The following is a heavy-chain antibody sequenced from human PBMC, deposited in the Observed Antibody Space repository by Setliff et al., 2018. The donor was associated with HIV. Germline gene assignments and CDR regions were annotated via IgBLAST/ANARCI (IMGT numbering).Heavy chain of an antibody. CDR3: AKGPPGLRYCSSTSCSSSGYFQH. J-gene: IGHJ1*01. V-gene: IGHV3-23*01. Sequence: PGGSLRLSCTASGFTFSRYAMSWVRQAPGKVLEWVSISGSGGNTYYADSVKGRFTISRDNSKNTLSLQMNSQRAEDTAVYYCAKGPPGLRYCSSTSCSSSGYFQHWGQGTLVTVSS. D-gene: IGHD2-2*01. CDR2: ISGSGGNT. CDR1: GFTFSRYA.